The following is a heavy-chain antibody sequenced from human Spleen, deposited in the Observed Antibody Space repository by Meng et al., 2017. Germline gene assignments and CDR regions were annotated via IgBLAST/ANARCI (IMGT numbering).Heavy chain of an antibody. CDR2: IKPDGSEK. Sequence: GESLKISCAASGFTLSTYWMSWVRQAPGKGLEWVANIKPDGSEKHYVDSVKGRFTISRDDSKNSLSLQMNSLTAEDTALYYCTRSYSGSYYDWGQGTLVTVSS. CDR1: GFTLSTYW. V-gene: IGHV3-7*01. D-gene: IGHD1-26*01. J-gene: IGHJ4*02. CDR3: TRSYSGSYYD.